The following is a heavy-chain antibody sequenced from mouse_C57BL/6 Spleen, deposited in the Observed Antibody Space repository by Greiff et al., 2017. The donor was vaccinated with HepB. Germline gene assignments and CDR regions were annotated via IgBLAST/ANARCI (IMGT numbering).Heavy chain of an antibody. J-gene: IGHJ3*01. CDR3: ARGEYDYDELAY. D-gene: IGHD2-4*01. CDR2: INPSSGYT. Sequence: QVQLQQSGAELARPGASVKMSCKASGYTFNSYTMHWVKQRPGQGLEWIGYINPSSGYTKYNQKFKDKATLTADKSSSPAYMQLSSLTSEVSAVYYCARGEYDYDELAYWGQGTLVTVSA. V-gene: IGHV1-4*01. CDR1: GYTFNSYT.